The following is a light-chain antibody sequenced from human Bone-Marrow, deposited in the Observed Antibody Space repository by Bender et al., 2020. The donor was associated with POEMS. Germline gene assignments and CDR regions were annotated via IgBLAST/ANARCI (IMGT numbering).Light chain of an antibody. CDR3: AVGNCGLDGWM. CDR1: SSNIGAHA. Sequence: QSVLTQPPSASGTPGQRVTISCSGGSSNIGAHAVNWYQHLPGTAPKLLIYSSHRRPSEVPDRFSGSRSGTSASLAISGLQSEDEADYYCAVGNCGLDGWMFGGGTKLTVL. V-gene: IGLV1-44*01. CDR2: SSH. J-gene: IGLJ3*02.